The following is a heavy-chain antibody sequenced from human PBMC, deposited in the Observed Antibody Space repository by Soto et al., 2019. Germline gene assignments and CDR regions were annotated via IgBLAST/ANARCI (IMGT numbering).Heavy chain of an antibody. CDR1: GGSISSYY. CDR3: ASVWGGAFDI. CDR2: TYYSGST. Sequence: QVQLQESGPGLVKPSETLSLTCTVSGGSISSYYWSWIRQPPGKGLEWIGYTYYSGSTNYNPSLXAXAXIXXDTSKNQSSLKLSSVTAADTAVYYCASVWGGAFDIWGQGTMVTVSS. D-gene: IGHD3-10*01. J-gene: IGHJ3*02. V-gene: IGHV4-59*01.